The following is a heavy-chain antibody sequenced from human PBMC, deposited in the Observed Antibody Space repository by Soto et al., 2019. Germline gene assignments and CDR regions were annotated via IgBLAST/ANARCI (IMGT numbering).Heavy chain of an antibody. V-gene: IGHV3-21*06. J-gene: IGHJ4*02. CDR3: ARESEDLTSNFDY. Sequence: LRLSCAASGFTFTRYTMNWVRQAPGKGLEWVSSISSTTNYIYYGDSMKGRFTISRDNAKNSLYLEMNSLRAEDTAVYYCARESEDLTSNFDYWGQGTLVTVSS. CDR1: GFTFTRYT. CDR2: ISSTTNYI.